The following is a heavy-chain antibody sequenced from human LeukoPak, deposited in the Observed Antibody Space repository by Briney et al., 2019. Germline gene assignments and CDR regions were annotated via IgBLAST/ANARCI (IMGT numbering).Heavy chain of an antibody. J-gene: IGHJ4*02. CDR2: ISCSRGIA. Sequence: GGSLRLSSAASGFTFISYAMSWVGRPPGKERKWVTAISCSRGIAYYADSVKGRFTISKDNSRNTLYLRINGPRADDTAVYYCAKDRDIVVVPAATIDYWGQRTLGTGS. D-gene: IGHD2-2*01. CDR3: AKDRDIVVVPAATIDY. CDR1: GFTFISYA. V-gene: IGHV3-23*01.